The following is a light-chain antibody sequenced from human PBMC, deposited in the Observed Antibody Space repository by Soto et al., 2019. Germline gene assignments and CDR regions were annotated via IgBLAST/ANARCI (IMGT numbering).Light chain of an antibody. CDR2: EVT. J-gene: IGLJ2*01. CDR3: STFAGGGNPVL. V-gene: IGLV2-8*01. Sequence: QSVLTQPPSASGSLGQSVTISCTGTSSDVGGYNYVSWHQQHPGKAPKVMIYEVTKRPPGVPDRFSGSKSGNTASLTVSGLQAEDEADYYCSTFAGGGNPVLLGGGTKATVL. CDR1: SSDVGGYNY.